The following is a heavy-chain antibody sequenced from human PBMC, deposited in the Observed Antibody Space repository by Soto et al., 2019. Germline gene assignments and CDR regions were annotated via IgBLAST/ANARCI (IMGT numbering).Heavy chain of an antibody. J-gene: IGHJ4*02. D-gene: IGHD6-25*01. CDR2: IYGDDDK. CDR3: AHKVARGYAFDF. CDR1: GFSLSTTGLG. Sequence: QITLKESGPTLVTPTQTLTLTCTFSGFSLSTTGLGVAWFRQPPGKALEWLGLIYGDDDKRYSPTLKSRLTSSKDTSKNQVVLTPANMDPVDTATYFCAHKVARGYAFDFWGQGTMLTVSS. V-gene: IGHV2-5*02.